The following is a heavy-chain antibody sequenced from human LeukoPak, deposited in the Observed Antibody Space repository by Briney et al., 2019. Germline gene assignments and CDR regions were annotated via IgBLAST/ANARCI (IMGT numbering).Heavy chain of an antibody. CDR2: IKDSGST. CDR3: AGASIAAAGNWFDP. D-gene: IGHD6-13*01. Sequence: SETLSLTCAVYGGSLSGYYWSWIRQPPGKGLEWIGEIKDSGSTNYNPSLKSRVTISVDTSKNQFSLKLSSVTAADTAVYYCAGASIAAAGNWFDPWGQGTLVTVSS. CDR1: GGSLSGYY. V-gene: IGHV4-34*01. J-gene: IGHJ5*02.